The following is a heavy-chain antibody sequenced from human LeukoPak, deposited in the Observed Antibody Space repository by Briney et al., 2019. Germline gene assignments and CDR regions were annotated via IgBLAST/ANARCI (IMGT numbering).Heavy chain of an antibody. D-gene: IGHD2-21*02. CDR3: ARVVRGVVTSNWFDP. J-gene: IGHJ5*02. V-gene: IGHV4-59*01. CDR1: GDSLNTYY. Sequence: PSETLSLTCTVSGDSLNTYYWTWIRQTPGKELEWIGFVASSGTSNYNPSLKSRVSISIDTSKNQFSLALISVTPADTAVYYCARVVRGVVTSNWFDPWGQGTLVSVSS. CDR2: VASSGTS.